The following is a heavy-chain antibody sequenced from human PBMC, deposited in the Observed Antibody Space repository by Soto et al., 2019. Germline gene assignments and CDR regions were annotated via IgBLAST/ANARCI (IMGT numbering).Heavy chain of an antibody. Sequence: QVQLQQSGPGLVKPSQTLSVTCAISGDSVSSNSAAWNWIRQSPSRGLEWLGRTYYRSKWFNDCAVSLKSRININPDTSKNQFSLQLNSVTPDDTAVYYCARGTTVFDYWGQGTLVTVSS. CDR2: TYYRSKWFN. CDR1: GDSVSSNSAA. V-gene: IGHV6-1*01. J-gene: IGHJ4*02. CDR3: ARGTTVFDY. D-gene: IGHD1-26*01.